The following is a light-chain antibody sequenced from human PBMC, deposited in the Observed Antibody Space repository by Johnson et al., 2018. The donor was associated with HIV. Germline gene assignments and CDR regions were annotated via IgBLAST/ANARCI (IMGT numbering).Light chain of an antibody. Sequence: AVLTQPPSVSAAPGQQVTISCSGSTSNIGDNYVSWYRQLPGTAPKLLISANDKRPSGIPDRFSGSKSGTSATLGITGLQTGDEADYYCGTWDSSLRAFVFGMATKVTVL. CDR2: AND. CDR1: TSNIGDNY. V-gene: IGLV1-51*01. J-gene: IGLJ1*01. CDR3: GTWDSSLRAFV.